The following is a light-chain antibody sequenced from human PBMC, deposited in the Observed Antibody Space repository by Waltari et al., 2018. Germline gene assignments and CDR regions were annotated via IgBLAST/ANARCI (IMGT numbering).Light chain of an antibody. CDR1: QSISNN. J-gene: IGKJ2*01. CDR3: QQYQNWPQT. CDR2: GAS. Sequence: EIVMTQSPATLFVSPGERATRSCRASQSISNNLAWYQQKPGQAPRLLMYGASTRATAIPARFSGSGSGTEFALTISSLQSEDSAVYYCQQYQNWPQTFGQGTKLQIK. V-gene: IGKV3-15*01.